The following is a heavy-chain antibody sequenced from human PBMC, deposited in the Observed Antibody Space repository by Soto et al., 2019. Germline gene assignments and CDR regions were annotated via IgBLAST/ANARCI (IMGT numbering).Heavy chain of an antibody. J-gene: IGHJ2*01. Sequence: QVQLQESGPGLVKPSQTLSLTCTVSGGSISSGGYYWSWIRQHPGKGLEWIGYIYYSGSTCYNPSLKSRVTISVDTSKNQFSLKLSSVTAADTAVYYCARGSYDFWSGYFYPWYFDLWGRGTLVSVSS. CDR1: GGSISSGGYY. D-gene: IGHD3-3*01. V-gene: IGHV4-31*03. CDR2: IYYSGST. CDR3: ARGSYDFWSGYFYPWYFDL.